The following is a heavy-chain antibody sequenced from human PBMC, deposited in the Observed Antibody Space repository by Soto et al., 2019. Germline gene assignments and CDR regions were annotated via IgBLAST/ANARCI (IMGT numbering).Heavy chain of an antibody. Sequence: QVQLVESGGGVVQPGRSLRLSCAASGFTFSSYGMHWVRQAPGKGLEWVAVISYDGSNKYYADSVKGRFTISRDNSKNTLYLQMNSLRAEDTAVYYCAKADRDFWSGYPELLNCWGQGNLVTVSS. CDR3: AKADRDFWSGYPELLNC. CDR1: GFTFSSYG. J-gene: IGHJ4*02. D-gene: IGHD3-3*01. V-gene: IGHV3-30*18. CDR2: ISYDGSNK.